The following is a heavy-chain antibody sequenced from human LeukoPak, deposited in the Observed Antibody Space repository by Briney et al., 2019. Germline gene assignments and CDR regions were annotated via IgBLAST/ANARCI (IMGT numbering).Heavy chain of an antibody. D-gene: IGHD3-10*01. Sequence: GESLKISCKGSGYSFSGYWISWVRQMPGKGLEWMGIIYTDDSDTRYSPSFQGQVTISADKSISTAYLQWSSLKASDTAMYYCARHSMKDYNNWFDPWGQGTLVTVSS. J-gene: IGHJ5*02. V-gene: IGHV5-51*01. CDR1: GYSFSGYW. CDR2: IYTDDSDT. CDR3: ARHSMKDYNNWFDP.